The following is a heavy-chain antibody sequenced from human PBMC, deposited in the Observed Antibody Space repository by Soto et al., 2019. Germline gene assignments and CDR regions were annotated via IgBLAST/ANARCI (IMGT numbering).Heavy chain of an antibody. CDR3: ARNRAMDTTHWYYAMDV. D-gene: IGHD5-18*01. CDR2: IYPGDSDT. Sequence: GESLKISCKGSGYSFTSYWIGWVRQMPGKGLEWMGIIYPGDSDTRYSPSFQGQVTISADKSISTAYLQWSSLKASDTAMYYCARNRAMDTTHWYYAMDVWGQGTTVTVSS. CDR1: GYSFTSYW. V-gene: IGHV5-51*01. J-gene: IGHJ6*02.